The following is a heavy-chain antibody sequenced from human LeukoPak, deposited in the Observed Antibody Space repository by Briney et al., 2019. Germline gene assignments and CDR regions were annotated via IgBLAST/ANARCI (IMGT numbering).Heavy chain of an antibody. J-gene: IGHJ4*02. V-gene: IGHV1-2*02. CDR2: INPNSGGT. Sequence: ASVKVSCKASGYTFTGYYMHWVRHAPGQGLEWMGWINPNSGGTNYAQKFQRRVTMTRDTSISTAYMELSRLRSDDTAVYYCARANIVVVPAAMGYWGQGTLVTVSS. CDR3: ARANIVVVPAAMGY. CDR1: GYTFTGYY. D-gene: IGHD2-2*01.